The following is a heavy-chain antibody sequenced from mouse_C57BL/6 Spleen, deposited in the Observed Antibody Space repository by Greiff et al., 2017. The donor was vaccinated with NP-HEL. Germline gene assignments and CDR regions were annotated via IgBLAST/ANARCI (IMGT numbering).Heavy chain of an antibody. D-gene: IGHD2-4*01. CDR1: GFTFTDYY. V-gene: IGHV7-3*01. CDR3: ARYDDYDRNYFDY. J-gene: IGHJ2*01. Sequence: EVKLMESGGGLVQPGGSLSLSCAASGFTFTDYYMSWVRQPPGKALEWLGFIRNKANGYTTEYSASVKGRFTISRDNSQSILYLQMNALRAEDSATYYCARYDDYDRNYFDYWGQGTTLTVSS. CDR2: IRNKANGYTT.